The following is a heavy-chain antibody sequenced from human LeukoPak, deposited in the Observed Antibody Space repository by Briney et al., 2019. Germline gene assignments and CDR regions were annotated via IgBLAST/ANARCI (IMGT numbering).Heavy chain of an antibody. CDR2: IKPHGSEK. J-gene: IGHJ4*02. CDR3: LNRQLWSDVDY. D-gene: IGHD5-18*01. Sequence: GGSLRLSCAASGFSFSTYWMSWVRQAPWRGLEWVANIKPHGSEKYYVDSVKGRFSISRDNAKNSLYLQMNSLRAEDTAVYYCLNRQLWSDVDYWGQGTLVTVSS. CDR1: GFSFSTYW. V-gene: IGHV3-7*01.